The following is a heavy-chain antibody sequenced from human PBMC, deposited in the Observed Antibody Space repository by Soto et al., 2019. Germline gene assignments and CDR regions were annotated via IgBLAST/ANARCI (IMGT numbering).Heavy chain of an antibody. CDR1: GGSISSCGYY. CDR3: PCSDNGGNSDY. V-gene: IGHV4-31*03. J-gene: IGHJ4*01. D-gene: IGHD4-17*01. Sequence: TFASTFTVSGGSISSCGYYWSWIRQLPVKVLEWIGYIYYSGSTYYNPSLESRLTISVDTSNNQFSLKLGSVTAPDTAVYCCPCSDNGGNSDYWGHGTLDTVSS. CDR2: IYYSGST.